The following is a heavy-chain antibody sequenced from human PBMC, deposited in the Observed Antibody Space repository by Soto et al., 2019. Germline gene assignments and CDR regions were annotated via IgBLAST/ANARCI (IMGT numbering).Heavy chain of an antibody. D-gene: IGHD3-3*01. Sequence: GGSLRLSCAASGFTFSSYGMHWVRQAPGKGLEWVAVISYDGSNKYYADSVKGRFTISRDNSKNTLYLQMNSLRAEDTAVYYCAKDRRSGYCFGYYFDYWGQGTLVTVSS. CDR1: GFTFSSYG. CDR3: AKDRRSGYCFGYYFDY. J-gene: IGHJ4*02. V-gene: IGHV3-30*18. CDR2: ISYDGSNK.